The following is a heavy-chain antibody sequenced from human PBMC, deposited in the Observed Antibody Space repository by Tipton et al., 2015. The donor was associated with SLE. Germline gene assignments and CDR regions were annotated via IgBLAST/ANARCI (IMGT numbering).Heavy chain of an antibody. CDR3: ARDLWDYYYYYGMDV. Sequence: TLSLTCAVYGGSFSGYYWSWIRQPPGKGLEWIGYIYYSGSTNYNPSLKSRVTISVDTSKNQFSLKLSSVTAADTAVYYCARDLWDYYYYYGMDVWGQGTTVTVSS. J-gene: IGHJ6*02. CDR2: IYYSGST. V-gene: IGHV4-59*01. CDR1: GGSFSGYY. D-gene: IGHD3-16*01.